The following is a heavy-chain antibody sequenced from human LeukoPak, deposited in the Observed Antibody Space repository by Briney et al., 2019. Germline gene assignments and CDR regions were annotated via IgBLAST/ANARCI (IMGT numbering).Heavy chain of an antibody. CDR2: IKEDGSEK. V-gene: IGHV3-7*04. CDR1: GFTFSIYW. J-gene: IGHJ4*02. CDR3: ARYCSGGSCFDY. Sequence: GGSLRLSCAASGFTFSIYWMSWVRQAPGKGLEWVANIKEDGSEKYYVDSVKGRFTISRDNAKNSLYLQMNSLRAEDTAVYYCARYCSGGSCFDYWGQGTPVTVSS. D-gene: IGHD2-15*01.